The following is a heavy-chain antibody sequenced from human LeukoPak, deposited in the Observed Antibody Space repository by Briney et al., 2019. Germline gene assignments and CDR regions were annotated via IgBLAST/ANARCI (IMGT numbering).Heavy chain of an antibody. J-gene: IGHJ6*02. CDR2: IYSGGST. D-gene: IGHD5-18*01. CDR1: GFTVSSNY. Sequence: GGSLRLSCAASGFTVSSNYMSWVRQAPGKGLEWVSVIYSGGSTYYADSVKGRFTISRDNSKNTLYLQMNSLRAEDTAVYYCARDSPQYSYGPAGGMDVWGQGTTVTVSS. CDR3: ARDSPQYSYGPAGGMDV. V-gene: IGHV3-53*01.